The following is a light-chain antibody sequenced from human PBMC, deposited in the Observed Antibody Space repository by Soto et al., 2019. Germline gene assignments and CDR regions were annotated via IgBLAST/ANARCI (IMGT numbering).Light chain of an antibody. V-gene: IGKV1-5*03. CDR1: ESISGY. J-gene: IGKJ1*01. CDR3: QHYSTYWWT. Sequence: DIQMTQSPSILSASVGDRVTITCRASESISGYLAWYQQKPGKAPKLLIYKASTLETGVPSRFSGSGSGTRFTLSISSLQPEDFATYYCQHYSTYWWTFGQGTKVEIK. CDR2: KAS.